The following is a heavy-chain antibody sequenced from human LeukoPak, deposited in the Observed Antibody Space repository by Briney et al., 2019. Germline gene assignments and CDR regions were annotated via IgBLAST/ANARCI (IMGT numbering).Heavy chain of an antibody. CDR1: GGSISSYY. CDR2: IYDSGTT. Sequence: PSETLSLTCTVSGGSISSYYWSWIRQPPGKGLEWIGYIYDSGTTNYNPSLKSRATISEDMSKNQFSLKVRSVTAADTAVYYCARSTGGWSYFDHWGQGILVTVSS. CDR3: ARSTGGWSYFDH. D-gene: IGHD6-19*01. J-gene: IGHJ4*02. V-gene: IGHV4-59*01.